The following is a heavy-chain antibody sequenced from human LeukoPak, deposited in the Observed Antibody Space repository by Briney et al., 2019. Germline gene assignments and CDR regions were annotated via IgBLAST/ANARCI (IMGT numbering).Heavy chain of an antibody. CDR2: ISSSSSYI. V-gene: IGHV3-21*01. CDR3: ARQGIVGATQGFDY. J-gene: IGHJ4*02. Sequence: LGGSLRLSCAASGFTFSSYSMNWVRQAPGKGLEWVSSISSSSSYIYYADSVKGRFTISRDNAKNSLYLQMNSLRAEDTAVYYCARQGIVGATQGFDYWGQGTLVTVSS. CDR1: GFTFSSYS. D-gene: IGHD1-26*01.